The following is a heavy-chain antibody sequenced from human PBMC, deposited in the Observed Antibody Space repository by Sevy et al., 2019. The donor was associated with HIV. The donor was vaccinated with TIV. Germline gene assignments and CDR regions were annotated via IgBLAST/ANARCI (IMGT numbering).Heavy chain of an antibody. CDR1: GFTFSSFS. CDR2: ISSSGSSI. V-gene: IGHV3-48*02. CDR3: ARASSPYCGGDCLYAFNI. Sequence: GGSLRLSCAASGFTFSSFSMNRVRQAPGKTLEWISYISSSGSSIYYADSVKGRFSISRDNAKRSLYLQMNSLRDEDTAVYYCARASSPYCGGDCLYAFNIWGQGTMVTVSS. J-gene: IGHJ3*02. D-gene: IGHD2-21*02.